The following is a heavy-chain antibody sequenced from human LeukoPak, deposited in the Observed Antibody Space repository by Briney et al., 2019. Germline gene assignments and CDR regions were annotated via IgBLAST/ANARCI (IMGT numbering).Heavy chain of an antibody. D-gene: IGHD2-15*01. V-gene: IGHV3-48*01. CDR2: ISCSSSTI. CDR3: ARLTVKVEGYDD. CDR1: GFSFSSYS. Sequence: PGGSLRLSCAASGFSFSSYSMNWVRQAPGKGLEWVSYISCSSSTIYYADSVKGRFTISRDNAKNSLYLQMNSLRADDTAVYYCARLTVKVEGYDDWGEGSLVTVSS. J-gene: IGHJ4*02.